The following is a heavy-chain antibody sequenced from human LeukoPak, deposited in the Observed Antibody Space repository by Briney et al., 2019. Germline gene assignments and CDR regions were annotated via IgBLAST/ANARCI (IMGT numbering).Heavy chain of an antibody. D-gene: IGHD6-19*01. Sequence: PGRSLRLSCEASGFTFSRYPMHWVRQAPGKGLEWVAGISDDGRGTYYADSVKGRFTISRDNSKNSLYLQLNSLRPEDTAMYYCAKEDHSSGRAGTFDIWGQGTVVTVSS. CDR1: GFTFSRYP. CDR3: AKEDHSSGRAGTFDI. J-gene: IGHJ3*02. V-gene: IGHV3-30*04. CDR2: ISDDGRGT.